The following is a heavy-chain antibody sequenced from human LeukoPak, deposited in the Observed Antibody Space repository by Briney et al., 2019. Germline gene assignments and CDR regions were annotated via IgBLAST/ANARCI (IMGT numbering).Heavy chain of an antibody. J-gene: IGHJ6*02. D-gene: IGHD5-24*01. CDR1: GGTFSSYA. CDR3: ARIRDGYNSYFFYGMDV. CDR2: IIALFGTA. Sequence: GASVKVSCKASGGTFSSYAISWVRQAPGQGLEWMGGIIALFGTANYAQKSQGRLTITADESTSTVYMELSSLRSEDTAVYYCARIRDGYNSYFFYGMDVWGQGTTVTVSS. V-gene: IGHV1-69*01.